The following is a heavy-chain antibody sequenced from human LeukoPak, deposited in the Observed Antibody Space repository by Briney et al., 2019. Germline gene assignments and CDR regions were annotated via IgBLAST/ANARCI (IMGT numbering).Heavy chain of an antibody. CDR1: GGTFSSYA. D-gene: IGHD3-22*01. Sequence: ASVKVSCKASGGTFSSYAISWVRQAPGQGLEWMGRIIPILGIANYAQKFQGRVTITADKSTSTAYMELSSLRSEDTAVYYCARDYDSSGYYYGEPPLDYWGQGTLVTVSP. CDR3: ARDYDSSGYYYGEPPLDY. CDR2: IIPILGIA. V-gene: IGHV1-69*04. J-gene: IGHJ4*02.